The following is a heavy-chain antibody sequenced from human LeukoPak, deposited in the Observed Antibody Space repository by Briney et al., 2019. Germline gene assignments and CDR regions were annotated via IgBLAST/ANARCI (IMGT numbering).Heavy chain of an antibody. CDR3: AKAFYYDSSGYPGVDY. D-gene: IGHD3-22*01. V-gene: IGHV3-9*01. CDR1: GFTFDDYA. CDR2: ISWNSGRI. J-gene: IGHJ4*02. Sequence: GGSLRLSCAASGFTFDDYAMHWVRQAPGKGLEWVSGISWNSGRIGYADSVKGRFTISRDNAKNSLYLQMNSLRAEDTALYYCAKAFYYDSSGYPGVDYWGQGTLVTVSS.